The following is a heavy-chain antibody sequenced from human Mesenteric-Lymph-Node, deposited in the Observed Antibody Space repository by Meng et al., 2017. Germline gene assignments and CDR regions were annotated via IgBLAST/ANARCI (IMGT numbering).Heavy chain of an antibody. CDR1: GGSISSCDYY. Sequence: QWSVPGLSSPSDTLFLSSSVSGGSISSCDYYCSWIRQPPRTGLEWIGYIHSSGSTYYNPSLRSRLTISVDTSKNQFSLKLSSVTAADTAVYYCARASYGSGSPLGESWFDPWGQGTLVTVSS. CDR2: IHSSGST. CDR3: ARASYGSGSPLGESWFDP. D-gene: IGHD3-10*01. J-gene: IGHJ5*02. V-gene: IGHV4-30-4*02.